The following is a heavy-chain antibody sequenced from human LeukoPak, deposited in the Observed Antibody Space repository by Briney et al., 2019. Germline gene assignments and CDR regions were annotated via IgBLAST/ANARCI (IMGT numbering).Heavy chain of an antibody. V-gene: IGHV1-69*01. CDR3: ARDPSYGSDIRYNWFDP. D-gene: IGHD3-10*01. CDR1: GGTFSSYA. Sequence: SVKVSCKASGGTFSSYAISWVRQAPGQGLEWMGGIIPIFGTANYAQKFQGRVTITADESTSTAYMELSSLRSEDTAVYYCARDPSYGSDIRYNWFDPWGQGTLVTVSS. J-gene: IGHJ5*02. CDR2: IIPIFGTA.